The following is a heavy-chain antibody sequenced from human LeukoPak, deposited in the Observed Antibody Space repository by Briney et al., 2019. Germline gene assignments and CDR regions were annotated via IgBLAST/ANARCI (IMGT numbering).Heavy chain of an antibody. CDR2: IYYSGST. Sequence: SETLSLTCTVSGGSISSYYWSWIRQPPGKGLEWIGYIYYSGSTNYNPSLKSRVTISVDTSKNQFSLKLSSVTAADTAVYYCARRGVRGVFDYWGQGTLVTVSS. CDR3: ARRGVRGVFDY. CDR1: GGSISSYY. J-gene: IGHJ4*02. D-gene: IGHD3-10*01. V-gene: IGHV4-59*01.